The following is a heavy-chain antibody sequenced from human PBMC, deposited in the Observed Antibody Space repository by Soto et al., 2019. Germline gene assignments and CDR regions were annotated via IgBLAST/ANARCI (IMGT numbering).Heavy chain of an antibody. CDR1: GFSLSNARMG. Sequence: QVTLKESGPVLVKPTETLTLTCTVSGFSLSNARMGVSWIRQPPGQALEWLAHIFSNDEKSYSTSLKSRLSISKDTSKSQVVLIMTNMDPVDTGTYYCARMTNYYDSSGYYYPRDWFDPWGQGTLVTVSS. CDR3: ARMTNYYDSSGYYYPRDWFDP. CDR2: IFSNDEK. J-gene: IGHJ5*02. V-gene: IGHV2-26*01. D-gene: IGHD3-22*01.